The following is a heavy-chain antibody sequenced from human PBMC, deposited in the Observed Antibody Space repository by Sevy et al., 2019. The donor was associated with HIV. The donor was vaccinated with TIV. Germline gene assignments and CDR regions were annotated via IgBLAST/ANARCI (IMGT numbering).Heavy chain of an antibody. J-gene: IGHJ6*02. D-gene: IGHD6-13*01. CDR3: ARSYSSSWHYYYGMDV. Sequence: GGSLRLSCAASGFTFSSYGMHWVRQAPGKGLEWVALIWYDGSNKYYADSVKGRFTISRDNSKNTLYLQMNSLRAEDTVLYYCARSYSSSWHYYYGMDVWGQGTTVTVSS. CDR1: GFTFSSYG. V-gene: IGHV3-33*01. CDR2: IWYDGSNK.